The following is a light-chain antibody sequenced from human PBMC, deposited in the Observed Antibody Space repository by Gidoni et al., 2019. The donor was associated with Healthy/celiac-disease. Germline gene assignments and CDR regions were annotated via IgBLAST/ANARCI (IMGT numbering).Light chain of an antibody. CDR2: GAS. CDR1: QSVSSN. J-gene: IGKJ4*01. Sequence: IVMTHSPATLSVSPGERATLSCRASQSVSSNLAWYQQKPGQAPRLLIYGASTRATGIPARFSGSGSGTEFTLTISSLESEDFAVYYCQQYNNWPLTFGGXTKEEIK. CDR3: QQYNNWPLT. V-gene: IGKV3-15*01.